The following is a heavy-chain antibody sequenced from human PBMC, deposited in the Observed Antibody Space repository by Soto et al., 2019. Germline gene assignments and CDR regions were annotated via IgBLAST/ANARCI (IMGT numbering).Heavy chain of an antibody. V-gene: IGHV3-74*01. CDR1: GFTLSTYD. Sequence: GGSLRLSCAASGFTLSTYDMHWVRQGAGKGLVWVSRINMDGSSTNYADSVKGRFTISRDNAKNTLYLQMNSLRVDDTAVYYCARGPRGLYHHDYWGQGALVTVS. CDR3: ARGPRGLYHHDY. J-gene: IGHJ4*02. CDR2: INMDGSST. D-gene: IGHD2-2*01.